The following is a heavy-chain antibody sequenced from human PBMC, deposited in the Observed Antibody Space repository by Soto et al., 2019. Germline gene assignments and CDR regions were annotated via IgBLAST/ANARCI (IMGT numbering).Heavy chain of an antibody. CDR2: IYYSGST. CDR3: ASWSGSYRGGWFDP. V-gene: IGHV4-30-4*01. D-gene: IGHD1-26*01. J-gene: IGHJ5*02. CDR1: GGSISSGDYY. Sequence: SETLSLTCTVSGGSISSGDYYWSWIRQPPGKGLEWIGYIYYSGSTYYNPSLKSRVTISVDTSKNQFSLKLSSVTAADTAVYYCASWSGSYRGGWFDPWGQGTLVTVSS.